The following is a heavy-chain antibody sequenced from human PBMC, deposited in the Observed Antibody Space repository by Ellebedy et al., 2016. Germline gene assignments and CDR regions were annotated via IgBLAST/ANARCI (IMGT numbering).Heavy chain of an antibody. J-gene: IGHJ4*02. CDR1: GYTFTSYY. D-gene: IGHD3-22*01. V-gene: IGHV1-46*01. CDR3: FFQAPDSSGYHYFDY. Sequence: ASVKVSCXASGYTFTSYYMHWVRQAPGQGLEWMGIINPSGGSTSYAQKFQGRVTMTRDTSTSTAYMELRSLRSDDTAVYYCFFQAPDSSGYHYFDYWGQGTLVTVSS. CDR2: INPSGGST.